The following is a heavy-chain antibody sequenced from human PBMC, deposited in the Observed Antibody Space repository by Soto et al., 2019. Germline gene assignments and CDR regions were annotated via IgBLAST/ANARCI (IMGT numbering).Heavy chain of an antibody. J-gene: IGHJ5*02. CDR2: FDPEDGET. V-gene: IGHV1-24*01. CDR3: ATRGIGLSSGWYNWFDP. CDR1: GYTLTELS. Sequence: ASVKVSCKVSGYTLTELSMHWVRQAPGKGLEWMGGFDPEDGETIYAQKFQGRVTMTEDTSTDTAYMELSSLRSEDTAVYYCATRGIGLSSGWYNWFDPWGQGTLVTVSS. D-gene: IGHD6-19*01.